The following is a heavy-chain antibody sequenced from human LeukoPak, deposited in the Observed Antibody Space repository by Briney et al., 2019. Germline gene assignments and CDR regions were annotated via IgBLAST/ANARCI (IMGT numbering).Heavy chain of an antibody. CDR2: IRYDGSNK. CDR1: GFTFSSYG. Sequence: GGSLRLSCAASGFTFSSYGMHWVRQAPGKGLEWVAFIRYDGSNKYYADSVKGRFTISRDNSKNTLYLQMNSLRAEDTAVYYCAKGLRITMIVEFYFDYWGQGTLVTVSS. CDR3: AKGLRITMIVEFYFDY. V-gene: IGHV3-30*02. J-gene: IGHJ4*02. D-gene: IGHD3-22*01.